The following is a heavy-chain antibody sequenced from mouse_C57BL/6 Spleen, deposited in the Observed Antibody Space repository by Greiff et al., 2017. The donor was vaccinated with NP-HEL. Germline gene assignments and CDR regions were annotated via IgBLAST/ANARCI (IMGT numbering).Heavy chain of an antibody. CDR1: GYSITSGYD. J-gene: IGHJ3*01. CDR3: ARGRDGYYSAWFAY. CDR2: ISYSGST. Sequence: EVQLVESGPGMVKPSQSLSLTCTVTGYSITSGYDWHWIRHFPGNKLEWMGYISYSGSTNYNPSLKSRISITHDTSKNHFFLKLNSVTTEDTATYYCARGRDGYYSAWFAYWGQGTLVTVSA. V-gene: IGHV3-1*01. D-gene: IGHD2-3*01.